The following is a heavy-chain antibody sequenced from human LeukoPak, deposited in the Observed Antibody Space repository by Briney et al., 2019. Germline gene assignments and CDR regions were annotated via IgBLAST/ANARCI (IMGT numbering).Heavy chain of an antibody. Sequence: GGSLRLSCAASGFTFSSYAMSWVRQAPGKGLEWVSAISGSGGSTYYADSVKGRFTISRDNAQKSLYLQMNSLRAEDTAVYYCARVLVQCRGGSCYPDYFDYWGQGTLVTVSS. CDR2: ISGSGGST. CDR1: GFTFSSYA. J-gene: IGHJ4*02. CDR3: ARVLVQCRGGSCYPDYFDY. D-gene: IGHD2-15*01. V-gene: IGHV3-23*01.